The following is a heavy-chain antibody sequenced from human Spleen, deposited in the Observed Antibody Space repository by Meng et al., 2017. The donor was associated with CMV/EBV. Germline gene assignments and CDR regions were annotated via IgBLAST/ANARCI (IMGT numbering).Heavy chain of an antibody. CDR3: ARDFAGQVDP. Sequence: LSLTCTVSGGSISSGDYYWSWIRQPPGKGLEWVSSISSSSSYIYYADSVKGRFTISRDNAKNSLYLQMNSLRAEDTAVYYCARDFAGQVDPWGQGTLVTVSS. CDR1: GGSISSGDYY. J-gene: IGHJ5*02. CDR2: ISSSSSYI. V-gene: IGHV3-11*06.